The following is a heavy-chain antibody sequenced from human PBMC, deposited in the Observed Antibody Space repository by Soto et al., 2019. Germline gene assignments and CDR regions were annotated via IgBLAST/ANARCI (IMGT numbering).Heavy chain of an antibody. CDR3: ASWLKVSCIGGNYFYLMAV. CDR2: IMPIFGRA. V-gene: IGHV1-69*13. Sequence: SVKVSCKASGGTFSNYAFSWVRQAPGQGLEWLGGIMPIFGRAGYAQKFRGRVTITADESTTTAHMELSSLRSEDTAVYYCASWLKVSCIGGNYFYLMAVCDQWTTVLVS. J-gene: IGHJ6*02. D-gene: IGHD2-15*01. CDR1: GGTFSNYA.